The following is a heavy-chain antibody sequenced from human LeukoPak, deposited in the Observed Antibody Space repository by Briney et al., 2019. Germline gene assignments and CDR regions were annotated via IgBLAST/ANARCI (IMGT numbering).Heavy chain of an antibody. D-gene: IGHD3-22*01. CDR1: GFTFNKYA. Sequence: GGSLGLSCTASGFTFNKYAMNWVRQAPGKGPEWVSGISGSGRDTYSADSGKGRFTISRDNSKNTLYLQMHSLRVEDTAVYYCAKPHFDGYYFYFDHWGQGTLVTVSS. CDR2: ISGSGRDT. CDR3: AKPHFDGYYFYFDH. V-gene: IGHV3-23*01. J-gene: IGHJ4*02.